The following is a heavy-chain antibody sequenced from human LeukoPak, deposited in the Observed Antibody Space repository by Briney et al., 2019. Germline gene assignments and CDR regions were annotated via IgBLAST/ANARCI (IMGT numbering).Heavy chain of an antibody. V-gene: IGHV4-4*07. Sequence: SETLSLTCTVSSGSISDYYWSWIRQPAGKGLEWIGRIYYSGSTNYNPSLKSRVTMSVDTSKNQFSLKLTSVTAADTAVYYCASDEQRNRFDYWGQGTLVTVSS. D-gene: IGHD1-14*01. CDR1: SGSISDYY. CDR3: ASDEQRNRFDY. J-gene: IGHJ4*02. CDR2: IYYSGST.